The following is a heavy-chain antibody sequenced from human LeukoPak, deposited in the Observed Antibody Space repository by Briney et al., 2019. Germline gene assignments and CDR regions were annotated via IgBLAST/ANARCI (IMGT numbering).Heavy chain of an antibody. CDR1: GGSISSYY. J-gene: IGHJ4*02. Sequence: SETLSLTCSVSGGSISSYYWSWVRQPAEKGLEWIGRLYTSGSTNYNPSLKSRVTMSVDTSKIQFSLKLSSVTAADTAVYYCARDGGVGAQYYFDYWGQGTLVTVSS. CDR2: LYTSGST. D-gene: IGHD1-26*01. V-gene: IGHV4-4*07. CDR3: ARDGGVGAQYYFDY.